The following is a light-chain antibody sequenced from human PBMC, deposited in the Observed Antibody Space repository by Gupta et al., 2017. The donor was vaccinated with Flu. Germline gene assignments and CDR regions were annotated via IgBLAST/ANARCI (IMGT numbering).Light chain of an antibody. V-gene: IGKV3-11*01. J-gene: IGKJ1*01. Sequence: ATLSWAPGERDTRSCRASQSVDSSLACYQQSPGQAPRLLIYDASTRAAGIPARFSGSGSGTDFTLTISSLEPEDFALYYCQQRSLWPPWTFGQGTKVEIK. CDR2: DAS. CDR1: QSVDSS. CDR3: QQRSLWPPWT.